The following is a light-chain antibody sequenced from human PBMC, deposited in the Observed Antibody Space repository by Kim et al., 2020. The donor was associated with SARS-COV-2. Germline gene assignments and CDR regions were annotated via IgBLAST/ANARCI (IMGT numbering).Light chain of an antibody. CDR3: QQRRTWPLT. J-gene: IGKJ4*01. V-gene: IGKV3-11*01. CDR1: QIIGNW. Sequence: LSPGERATPSCRASQIIGNWLAWYQPKSAQAPRLVISDASKRATGVPARFSGSWSGTDFTLTISSLEPEDFAVYYCQQRRTWPLTFGGGTKVDIK. CDR2: DAS.